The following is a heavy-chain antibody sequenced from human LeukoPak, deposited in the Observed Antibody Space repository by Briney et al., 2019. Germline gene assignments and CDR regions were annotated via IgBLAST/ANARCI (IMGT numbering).Heavy chain of an antibody. CDR1: GYTFTSYD. CDR3: ARADKLVAAYYYFDY. V-gene: IGHV1-8*03. CDR2: MNPNSGNT. Sequence: GASVKVSCKASGYTFTSYDINWVRQATGQGLEWMGWMNPNSGNTGYAQKFQGRVTITRNTSISTAYMELSSLRSEGTAVYYCARADKLVAAYYYFDYWGQGTLVTVSS. D-gene: IGHD2-15*01. J-gene: IGHJ4*02.